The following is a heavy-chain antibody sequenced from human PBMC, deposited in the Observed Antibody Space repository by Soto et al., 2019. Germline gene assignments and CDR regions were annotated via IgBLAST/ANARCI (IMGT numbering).Heavy chain of an antibody. CDR2: ISYDGSNK. J-gene: IGHJ4*02. CDR3: AKDRSVVVVAAALGY. Sequence: PGGSLRLSCAASGFTFSSYGMHWVRQAPGKGLEWVAVISYDGSNKYYADSVKGRFTISRDNSKNTLYLQMNSLRAEDTAVYYCAKDRSVVVVAAALGYWGQGTLVTSPQ. CDR1: GFTFSSYG. V-gene: IGHV3-30*18. D-gene: IGHD2-15*01.